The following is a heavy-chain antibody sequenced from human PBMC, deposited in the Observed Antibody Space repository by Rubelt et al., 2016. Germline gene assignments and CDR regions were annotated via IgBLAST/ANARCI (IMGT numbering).Heavy chain of an antibody. CDR2: IYYSGST. CDR3: ARSTWMGSYYYMDV. D-gene: IGHD1-1*01. Sequence: QVQLQESGPGLVEPSETLSLTCTVSGGSISSYYWSWIRQPPGKGLEWIGNIYYSGSTYYNPSLKSRVTISVDTSKNQFSLRLSSVTAADTAVYYCARSTWMGSYYYMDVWGLGTTVTVSS. V-gene: IGHV4-59*04. CDR1: GGSISSYY. J-gene: IGHJ6*03.